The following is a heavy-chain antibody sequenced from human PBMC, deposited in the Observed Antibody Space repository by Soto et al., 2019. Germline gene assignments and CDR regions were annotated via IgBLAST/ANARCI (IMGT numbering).Heavy chain of an antibody. CDR2: ISHDGSNK. CDR3: AKSYNSGWYVHFDF. V-gene: IGHV3-30*18. Sequence: QVQLVESGGGVVQPGRALRLSCAVSGFTFSSYAMHWVRQAPGKGLEWVALISHDGSNKYYADSVKGRFTISRDNSKNTLSLQMNSLRAEDTAVYYCAKSYNSGWYVHFDFWGQGPLVTVSS. J-gene: IGHJ4*02. D-gene: IGHD6-19*01. CDR1: GFTFSSYA.